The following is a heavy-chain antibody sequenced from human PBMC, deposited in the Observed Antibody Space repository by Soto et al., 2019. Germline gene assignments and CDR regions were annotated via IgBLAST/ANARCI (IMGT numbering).Heavy chain of an antibody. Sequence: PSETLSLTCTVSGGSISSGDYYWSWIRQPPGTGLEWIGYIYYSGSTYYNPSLKSRVTISVDTSKNQFSLKLSSVTAADTAVYYCARGVVVVAAPSDNWFDPWGQGTLVTVS. V-gene: IGHV4-30-4*01. D-gene: IGHD2-15*01. CDR2: IYYSGST. CDR1: GGSISSGDYY. J-gene: IGHJ5*02. CDR3: ARGVVVVAAPSDNWFDP.